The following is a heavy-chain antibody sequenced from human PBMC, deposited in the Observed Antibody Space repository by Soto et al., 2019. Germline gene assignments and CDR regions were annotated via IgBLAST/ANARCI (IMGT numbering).Heavy chain of an antibody. V-gene: IGHV5-51*01. D-gene: IGHD5-18*01. CDR2: IYPDDSDA. CDR3: TTDTARTYYFYAMDV. CDR1: GYSLTSYW. Sequence: EVQLVQSGAEVKKPGESLKISCKGSGYSLTSYWIGWVRQMPGKGLEWMGIIYPDDSDARYRPSFLGQVTISVDKSSNTAYLHWSSLKASDTAMYYCTTDTARTYYFYAMDVWGQGTTVTVSS. J-gene: IGHJ6*02.